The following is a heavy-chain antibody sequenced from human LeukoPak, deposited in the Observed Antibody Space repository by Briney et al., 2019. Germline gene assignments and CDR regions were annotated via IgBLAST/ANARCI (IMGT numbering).Heavy chain of an antibody. V-gene: IGHV3-21*01. D-gene: IGHD3-22*01. J-gene: IGHJ4*02. CDR2: ISSSSSYI. Sequence: GGSLRLSCAASGFTFSSYSMNWVRQAPGKGLEWVPSISSSSSYIYYADSVKGRFTISRDNAKNSLYLQMNSLRAEDTAVYYCARDMYYYDSSGFDYWGQGTLVTVSS. CDR3: ARDMYYYDSSGFDY. CDR1: GFTFSSYS.